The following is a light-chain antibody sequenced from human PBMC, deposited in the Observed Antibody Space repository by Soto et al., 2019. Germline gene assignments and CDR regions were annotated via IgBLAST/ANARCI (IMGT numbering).Light chain of an antibody. CDR1: QRVSNN. CDR3: GGSPET. J-gene: IGKJ1*01. Sequence: IVMTQSPATLSVSPGERATLSCRASQRVSNNLPWYQQKPGQAPRLLIYAASTRATAFPARFSGSGSGTEFTLTISSLQSGIYHCHQHGGSPETFGQGTKVDIK. V-gene: IGKV3-15*01. CDR2: AAS.